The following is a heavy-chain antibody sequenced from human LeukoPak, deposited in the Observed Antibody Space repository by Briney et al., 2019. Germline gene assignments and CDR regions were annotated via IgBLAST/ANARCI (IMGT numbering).Heavy chain of an antibody. Sequence: RPSETLSLTCNVSGVSISSKGHYWGWIRQSPGKGLEWIGSSYYSGTTYYNPSLRSRVAISVDTSKNHFPLKLNSVTAADTAVYYCANLGYCSDPTCSGRGYWGQGTLVTVSS. D-gene: IGHD2-21*02. CDR2: SYYSGTT. J-gene: IGHJ4*02. V-gene: IGHV4-39*02. CDR1: GVSISSKGHY. CDR3: ANLGYCSDPTCSGRGY.